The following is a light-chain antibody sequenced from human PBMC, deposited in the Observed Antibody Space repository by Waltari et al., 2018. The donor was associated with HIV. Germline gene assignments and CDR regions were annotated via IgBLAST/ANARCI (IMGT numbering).Light chain of an antibody. CDR1: QSLLHNNRYHF. CDR2: LTS. J-gene: IGKJ5*01. V-gene: IGKV2-28*01. Sequence: IVMTQSPLSLPVTSGEPASISCRSNQSLLHNNRYHFLDWYFQKPGQSPQLLIYLTSFRASGVPDRFSGSGSGTDFTLKISRVEAEDVGVYFCIQSLQILFIFGQGTRLETK. CDR3: IQSLQILFI.